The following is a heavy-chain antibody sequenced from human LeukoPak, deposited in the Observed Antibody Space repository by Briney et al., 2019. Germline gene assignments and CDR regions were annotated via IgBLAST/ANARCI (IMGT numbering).Heavy chain of an antibody. CDR2: IYTSGST. D-gene: IGHD3-9*01. V-gene: IGHV4-4*07. CDR1: GGSISSYY. Sequence: SETLSLTCTVPGGSISSYYWSWIRQPAGEGLEWIGRIYTSGSTNYNPSLKSRVTMSVDTSKNQFSLKLSSVTAADTAVYYCARVSYDILTGSGGMDVWGQGTTVTVSS. J-gene: IGHJ6*02. CDR3: ARVSYDILTGSGGMDV.